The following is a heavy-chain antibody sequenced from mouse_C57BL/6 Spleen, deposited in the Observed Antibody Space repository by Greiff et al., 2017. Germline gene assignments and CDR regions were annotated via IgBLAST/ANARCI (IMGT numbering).Heavy chain of an antibody. D-gene: IGHD1-1*01. CDR1: GYTFTDYN. CDR2: INPNNGGT. CDR3: AREAYNYGSSYYFDY. V-gene: IGHV1-18*01. J-gene: IGHJ2*01. Sequence: EVQLQQSGPELVKPGASVKIPCKASGYTFTDYNMDWVKQSHGKSLEWIGDINPNNGGTIYNQKFKGKATLTVDKSSSTAYLELRRLTSEDTAVYDCAREAYNYGSSYYFDYWGQGTTLTVSS.